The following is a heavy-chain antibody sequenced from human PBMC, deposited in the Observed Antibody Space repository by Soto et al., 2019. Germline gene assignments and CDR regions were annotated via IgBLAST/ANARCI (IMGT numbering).Heavy chain of an antibody. CDR2: TYYRSKWYN. V-gene: IGHV6-1*01. D-gene: IGHD2-2*01. J-gene: IGHJ6*03. CDR1: GDSVSSNSAA. Sequence: SQTLSLTCAISGDSVSSNSAAWNWIRQSPSRGLEWLGRTYYRSKWYNDYAVSVKSRITINPDTSKNQFSLQLNSVTPEDTAVYYCARSLVVVPAATLYYYYMDVWGKGTTVTVSS. CDR3: ARSLVVVPAATLYYYYMDV.